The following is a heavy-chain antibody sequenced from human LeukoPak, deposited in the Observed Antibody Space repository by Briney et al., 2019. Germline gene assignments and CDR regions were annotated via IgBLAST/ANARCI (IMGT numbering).Heavy chain of an antibody. Sequence: SETLSLTCTVSGGSISSYYWSWIRQPPGKGLEWIGYIYYSGSTNYNPSLKSRVTISVDTSKNQFSLKLSSVTAADTAVYYCARLSLLGGATQYYFDYWGQGTLVTVSS. D-gene: IGHD1-26*01. V-gene: IGHV4-59*08. CDR3: ARLSLLGGATQYYFDY. CDR1: GGSISSYY. CDR2: IYYSGST. J-gene: IGHJ4*02.